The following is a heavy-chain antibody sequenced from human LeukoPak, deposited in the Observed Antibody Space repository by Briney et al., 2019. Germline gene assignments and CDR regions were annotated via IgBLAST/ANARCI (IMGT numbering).Heavy chain of an antibody. CDR3: ASSFRGGGLFDY. V-gene: IGHV4-61*02. D-gene: IGHD3-16*01. Sequence: SETLSLTWTGSGGSISSCSYYWGWIRQPDGKGLEGIERIYTSGSTNYTPSLKSRVTISVDTSKNQSSLKLSSVTAADTAVYYCASSFRGGGLFDYWGQGTLVTVSS. CDR1: GGSISSCSYY. J-gene: IGHJ4*02. CDR2: IYTSGST.